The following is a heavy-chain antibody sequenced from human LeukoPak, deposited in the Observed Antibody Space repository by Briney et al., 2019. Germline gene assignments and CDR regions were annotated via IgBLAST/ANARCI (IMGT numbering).Heavy chain of an antibody. CDR1: GFTFSSYW. CDR2: IKQDGSEK. D-gene: IGHD5-24*01. Sequence: GGSLRLSCAASGFTFSSYWMSWVRQAPGKGLEWVANIKQDGSEKYYVDSVKGRFTISRDNAKNSLYLQMNSLRAEDTAVYYCAREGIGMATNFDYWGQGTLVTVSS. V-gene: IGHV3-7*01. CDR3: AREGIGMATNFDY. J-gene: IGHJ4*02.